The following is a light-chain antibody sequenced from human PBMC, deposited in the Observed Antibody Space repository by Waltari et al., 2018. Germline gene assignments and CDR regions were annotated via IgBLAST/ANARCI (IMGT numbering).Light chain of an antibody. CDR2: KYK. J-gene: IGLJ2*01. Sequence: SSELTQQPSVSVSPGQTARITCSADALPRQYAYWYQQKPGQAPVLLISKYKERPSGIPGSFSGASSGTTVTLTISGVQADDEAYYYCQSSDTSGTSFGGGTKLTVL. V-gene: IGLV3-25*03. CDR3: QSSDTSGTS. CDR1: ALPRQY.